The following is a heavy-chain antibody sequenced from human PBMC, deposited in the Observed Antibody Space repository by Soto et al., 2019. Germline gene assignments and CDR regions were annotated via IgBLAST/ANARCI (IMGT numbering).Heavy chain of an antibody. J-gene: IGHJ4*02. CDR3: ARESEDLTSNFDY. CDR1: GFTFTRYS. CDR2: ISSTTNYI. Sequence: GGSLRLSCAASGFTFTRYSMNWVRQALGKGLEWVSSISSTTNYIYYGDSMKGRFTISRDNAKNSLYLEMNSLRAEDTAVYYCARESEDLTSNFDYWGQGTLVTVSS. V-gene: IGHV3-21*06.